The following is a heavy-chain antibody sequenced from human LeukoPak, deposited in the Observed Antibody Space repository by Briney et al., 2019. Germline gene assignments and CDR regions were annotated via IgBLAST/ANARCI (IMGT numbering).Heavy chain of an antibody. J-gene: IGHJ4*02. CDR1: GYSISSGYY. CDR3: AAQYKYCSGGTCWKDY. D-gene: IGHD2-15*01. CDR2: IYHSGST. V-gene: IGHV4-38-2*01. Sequence: TSETLSLTCAVSGYSISSGYYWGWIRQPPGKCLEWIGSIYHSGSTYYNLSLKSRVTISLDTSKNQFSLKLSSVTAADTAVYYCAAQYKYCSGGTCWKDYWGQGTLVTVSS.